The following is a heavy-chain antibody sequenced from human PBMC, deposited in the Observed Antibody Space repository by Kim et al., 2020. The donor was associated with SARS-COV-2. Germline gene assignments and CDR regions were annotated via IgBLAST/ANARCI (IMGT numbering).Heavy chain of an antibody. J-gene: IGHJ6*02. Sequence: GGSLRLSCATSGFTFSRYGFHWVRQGPGKGLEWVAVISYDGTSKYYADSVKGRFTISRDNSKNTLYLQMKGLRAEDTALYYCAKGSGYNYGSFPDGGLDVWGQGTTVTVSS. CDR1: GFTFSRYG. V-gene: IGHV3-30*18. CDR3: AKGSGYNYGSFPDGGLDV. CDR2: ISYDGTSK. D-gene: IGHD5-18*01.